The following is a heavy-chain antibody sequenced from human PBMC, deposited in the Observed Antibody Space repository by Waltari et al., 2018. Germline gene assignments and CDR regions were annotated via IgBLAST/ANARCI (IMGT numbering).Heavy chain of an antibody. Sequence: QLQQWGXGLXXPSXTLXLTCXVFGGSFSAYHWSWIRQSPGKGLGWIGEINHSGSAIYNXSLKSRVTISXDTSKRQVSLRLSSVTAXDTAVYFCXRGTGXSSTYYFAGMDXWGQGTTVTVSS. CDR3: XRGTGXSSTYYFAGMDX. J-gene: IGHJ6*02. CDR1: GGSFSAYH. V-gene: IGHV4-34*01. D-gene: IGHD3-22*01. CDR2: INHSGSA.